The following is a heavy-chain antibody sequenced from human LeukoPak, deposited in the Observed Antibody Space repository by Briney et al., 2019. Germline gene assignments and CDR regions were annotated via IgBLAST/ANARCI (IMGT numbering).Heavy chain of an antibody. CDR2: ISAYNGNT. V-gene: IGHV1-18*01. Sequence: GASVRVSCTTSGYTFNIYGISWVRQAPGQGGEWMGWISAYNGNTNYAQKLQGRVTLTTDTSTTTDYMELRRLRSDDTAVYYCARAAAGGTTNWFDPWGQGTLVTVSS. D-gene: IGHD6-13*01. CDR1: GYTFNIYG. CDR3: ARAAAGGTTNWFDP. J-gene: IGHJ5*02.